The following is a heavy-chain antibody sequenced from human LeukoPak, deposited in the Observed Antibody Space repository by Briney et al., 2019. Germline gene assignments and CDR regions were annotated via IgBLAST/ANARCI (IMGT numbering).Heavy chain of an antibody. V-gene: IGHV3-7*05. CDR1: GFTFSRYW. J-gene: IGHJ4*02. Sequence: TGGSLRLSCAASGFTFSRYWMTWVRQAPGKGLEWVANIKQDGSEKYYVDSVKGRFTISRDNAKTSLYLQMNSLRVEDTAVYYCARSEEWGQGTLVTVSS. CDR2: IKQDGSEK. CDR3: ARSEE.